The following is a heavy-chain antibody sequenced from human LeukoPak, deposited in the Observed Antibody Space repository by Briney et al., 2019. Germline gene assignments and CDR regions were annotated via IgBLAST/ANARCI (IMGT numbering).Heavy chain of an antibody. Sequence: GGSLRLSCAASGFTFSSYEMNWVRQAPGKGLEWVSYISSSGSTIYYADSVKGRFTISRDNAKNSLYLQMNSLRAEDTAVYYCAKSLVPNRQYYFDYWGQGTLVTVSS. CDR2: ISSSGSTI. J-gene: IGHJ4*02. D-gene: IGHD2-2*01. CDR1: GFTFSSYE. V-gene: IGHV3-48*03. CDR3: AKSLVPNRQYYFDY.